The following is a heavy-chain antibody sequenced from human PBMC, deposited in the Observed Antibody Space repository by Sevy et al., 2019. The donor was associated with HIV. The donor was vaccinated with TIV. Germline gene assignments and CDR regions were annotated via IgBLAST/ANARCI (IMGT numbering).Heavy chain of an antibody. CDR3: ARGVVVVPAAIPPIFDY. D-gene: IGHD2-2*02. CDR1: GGTFSSYA. J-gene: IGHJ4*02. Sequence: ASLKVSCKASGGTFSSYAISWVRQAPGQGLEWMGGIIPIFGTANYAQKFQGRVTITADESTSTAYMELSSLRSEDTAVYYCARGVVVVPAAIPPIFDYWGQGTLVTVPS. V-gene: IGHV1-69*13. CDR2: IIPIFGTA.